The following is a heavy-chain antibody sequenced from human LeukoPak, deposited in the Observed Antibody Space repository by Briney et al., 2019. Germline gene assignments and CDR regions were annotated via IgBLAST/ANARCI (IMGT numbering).Heavy chain of an antibody. Sequence: PGGSLRPSCAASGFTFSSSGMNWVRQAPGKGLEWISFISSSSSTIYYADSVKGRFTISRDNAKNSLYLQMNSLRDEDTAVYFCASYSGTYTKNFEYWGQGTLVTVSS. J-gene: IGHJ4*02. V-gene: IGHV3-48*02. CDR1: GFTFSSSG. D-gene: IGHD1-26*01. CDR2: ISSSSSTI. CDR3: ASYSGTYTKNFEY.